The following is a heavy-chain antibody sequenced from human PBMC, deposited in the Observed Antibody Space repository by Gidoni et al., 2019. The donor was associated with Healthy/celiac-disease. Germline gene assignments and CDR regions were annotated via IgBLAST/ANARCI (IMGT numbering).Heavy chain of an antibody. D-gene: IGHD7-27*01. CDR1: GGTFSSYA. CDR2: IIPIFGTA. V-gene: IGHV1-69*06. J-gene: IGHJ5*02. Sequence: QVQLVQSGAEVKKPGSSVKVYCKAYGGTFSSYAMSWVRQAPGQGLEWMGGIIPIFGTANYAQQFQGRVTITADKSTSTAYMELSSLRSEDTAVYYCASQSAGVGYNWFDPWGQGTLVTFSS. CDR3: ASQSAGVGYNWFDP.